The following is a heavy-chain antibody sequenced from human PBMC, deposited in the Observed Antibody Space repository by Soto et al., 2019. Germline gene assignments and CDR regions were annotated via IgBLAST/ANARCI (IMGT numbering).Heavy chain of an antibody. Sequence: QVQLQESGPGLVKPSETLSLTCTVSGDSVSSATYYWSWIRPPQGKALEWIGSIYYSGSTNYNPSLRSRVIMSVDTTKNQFSLNLSSVTAADTAVYYCARDRGTANKPNGLDPWGQGTLVTVSS. V-gene: IGHV4-61*01. D-gene: IGHD3-10*01. CDR3: ARDRGTANKPNGLDP. CDR2: IYYSGST. J-gene: IGHJ5*02. CDR1: GDSVSSATYY.